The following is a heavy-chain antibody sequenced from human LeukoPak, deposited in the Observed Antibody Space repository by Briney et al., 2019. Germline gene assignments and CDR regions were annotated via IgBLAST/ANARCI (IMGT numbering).Heavy chain of an antibody. CDR1: GGTFSSYA. CDR3: ARGGYYDFWSGQNWFDP. V-gene: IGHV1-69*05. Sequence: ASVKVTCKASGGTFSSYAISWVRQAPGQGLEWMGGIIPIFGTANYAQKFQGRVTITTDESTSTAYMELSSLRSEDTAVYYCARGGYYDFWSGQNWFDPWGQGTLVTVSS. CDR2: IIPIFGTA. J-gene: IGHJ5*02. D-gene: IGHD3-3*01.